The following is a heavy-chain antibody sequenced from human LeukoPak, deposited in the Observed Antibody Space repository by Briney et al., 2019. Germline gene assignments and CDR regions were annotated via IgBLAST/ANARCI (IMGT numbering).Heavy chain of an antibody. V-gene: IGHV1-18*01. J-gene: IGHJ5*02. CDR1: GYTFTSYG. CDR2: ISAHNGNT. CDR3: ARGVVVPAAMGPHFWFDP. D-gene: IGHD2-2*01. Sequence: ASVKVSCKASGYTFTSYGISWVRQAPGQGLEWMGWISAHNGNTNYAQKLQGRVTMTTDTSTSTAYMELRSLRSDDTAVYYCARGVVVPAAMGPHFWFDPWGQGTLVTVSS.